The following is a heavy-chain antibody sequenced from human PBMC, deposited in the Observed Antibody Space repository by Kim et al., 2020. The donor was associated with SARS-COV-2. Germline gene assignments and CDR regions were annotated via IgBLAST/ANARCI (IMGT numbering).Heavy chain of an antibody. J-gene: IGHJ4*02. V-gene: IGHV1-18*01. Sequence: ASVKVSCKASGYTFTSYGFSWVRQAPGQGLEWMGWFSAYNGNTNYAQKFQGRVTMTTDTSTSTAYMELRSLRSDDTAVYYCARGLPDTAMVYLDYWGQGTLVTVSS. CDR2: FSAYNGNT. D-gene: IGHD5-18*01. CDR1: GYTFTSYG. CDR3: ARGLPDTAMVYLDY.